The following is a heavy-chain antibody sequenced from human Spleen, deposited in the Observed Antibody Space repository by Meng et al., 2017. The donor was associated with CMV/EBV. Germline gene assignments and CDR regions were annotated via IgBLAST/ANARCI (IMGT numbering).Heavy chain of an antibody. V-gene: IGHV4-31*02. CDR1: GFASNSGGYV. CDR2: IYYSGST. Sequence: GSGFASNSGGYVWRWTRQHPGKVLECSGYIYYSGSTYDAPSLKSRVTISVDTSKNLFSLMLSSVTAADTAVYYCARLEYSSSSGVYWGQGTLVTVSS. CDR3: ARLEYSSSSGVY. J-gene: IGHJ4*02. D-gene: IGHD6-6*01.